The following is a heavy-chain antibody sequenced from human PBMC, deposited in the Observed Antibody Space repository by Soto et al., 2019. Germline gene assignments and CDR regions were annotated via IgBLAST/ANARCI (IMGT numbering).Heavy chain of an antibody. CDR2: IVPIVDTS. Sequence: QVQLVQSGAEVRQPASSVKVSCKTSGGTFSSYAISWVRQAPGQGLEWMGGIVPIVDTSTYAQKFQGRVTITADESTSTVSMELSSLSSDDTAVYYCVRVVAIPGYPDNWGQGTLVTVSS. D-gene: IGHD5-12*01. CDR1: GGTFSSYA. CDR3: VRVVAIPGYPDN. J-gene: IGHJ4*02. V-gene: IGHV1-69*12.